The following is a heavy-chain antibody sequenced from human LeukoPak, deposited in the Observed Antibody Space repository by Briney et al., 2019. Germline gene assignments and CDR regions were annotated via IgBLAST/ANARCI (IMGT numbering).Heavy chain of an antibody. J-gene: IGHJ4*02. CDR2: ISTSSSYI. V-gene: IGHV3-21*04. D-gene: IGHD1-14*01. Sequence: GGSLRLSCETSGFTFSSYNMKWVRQAPGKWLESASSISTSSSYIYYADSVKGRFTISRDNSKNTLYLQMNSLRAEDTAVYYCAKDREPDTNYWGQRTLVTVSS. CDR1: GFTFSSYN. CDR3: AKDREPDTNY.